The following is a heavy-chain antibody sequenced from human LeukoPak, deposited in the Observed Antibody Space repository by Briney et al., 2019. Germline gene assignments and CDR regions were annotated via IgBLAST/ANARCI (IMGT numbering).Heavy chain of an antibody. CDR3: ARESQLPSYMDV. D-gene: IGHD2-2*01. J-gene: IGHJ6*03. CDR1: GFTFSSYA. CDR2: ISYDGSNK. V-gene: IGHV3-30*04. Sequence: GRSLRLSCAASGFTFSSYAMHWVRQAPGKGLEWVAIISYDGSNKYYADSVKGRFTISRDNSKNTLYLQMNSLRAEDTAVYYCARESQLPSYMDVWGKGTTVTVSS.